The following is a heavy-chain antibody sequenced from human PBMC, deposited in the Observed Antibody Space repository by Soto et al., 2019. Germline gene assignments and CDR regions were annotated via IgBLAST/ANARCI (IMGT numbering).Heavy chain of an antibody. Sequence: PXGSLRLSCSAAGFTVTSYYMSWVRQAPGRGLDWVSLIYTGGNTNYADSVKGRFTISRDNSKNTLYLQMNSLRAEDTAVYYCARDYYYGSGNYYRADYYHYGMDVWGQGTTVTVSS. CDR3: ARDYYYGSGNYYRADYYHYGMDV. V-gene: IGHV3-53*01. D-gene: IGHD3-10*01. J-gene: IGHJ6*02. CDR1: GFTVTSYY. CDR2: IYTGGNT.